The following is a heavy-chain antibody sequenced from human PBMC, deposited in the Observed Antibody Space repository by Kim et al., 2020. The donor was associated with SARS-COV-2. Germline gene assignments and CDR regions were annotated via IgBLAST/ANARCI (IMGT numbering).Heavy chain of an antibody. CDR1: GGSFSGYY. Sequence: SETLSLTCAVYGGSFSGYYWSWIRQPPGKGLEWIGEINHSGSTNYNPSLKSRVTISVDTSKNQFSLKLSSVTAADTAVYYCARVSLMFTARKGTSPPTAMGLDYWGQGTLVTVSS. CDR2: INHSGST. J-gene: IGHJ4*02. CDR3: ARVSLMFTARKGTSPPTAMGLDY. D-gene: IGHD5-18*01. V-gene: IGHV4-34*01.